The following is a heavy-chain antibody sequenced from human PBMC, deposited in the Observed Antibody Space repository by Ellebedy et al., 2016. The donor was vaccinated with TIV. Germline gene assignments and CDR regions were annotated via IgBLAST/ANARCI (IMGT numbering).Heavy chain of an antibody. CDR3: AFNREGHY. D-gene: IGHD1-26*01. CDR1: GFPFNSHS. Sequence: GESLKISCAASGFPFNSHSMNWVRQVPGKGLEWVANIKQDGSEKYYVDSVMGRFTISRDNAKNSLYLQMKSLRDEDTARYYCAFNREGHYWGQGTLVTVSS. CDR2: IKQDGSEK. J-gene: IGHJ4*02. V-gene: IGHV3-7*01.